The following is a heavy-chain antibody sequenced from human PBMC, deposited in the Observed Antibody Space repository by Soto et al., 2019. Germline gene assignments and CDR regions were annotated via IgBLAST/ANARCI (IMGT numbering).Heavy chain of an antibody. V-gene: IGHV3-30-3*01. CDR2: ISYDGSNK. J-gene: IGHJ6*02. D-gene: IGHD3-3*01. CDR1: GFTFSSYA. CDR3: AREHVDRDPSFITIFRYYYYGMDV. Sequence: PGCSMQLSRASCGFTFSSYAMHWVRQAPGKGLEWVAVISYDGSNKYYADSVKGRFTISRDNSKNTLYLQMNSLRAEDTAVYYCAREHVDRDPSFITIFRYYYYGMDVWGQGTTVTVSS.